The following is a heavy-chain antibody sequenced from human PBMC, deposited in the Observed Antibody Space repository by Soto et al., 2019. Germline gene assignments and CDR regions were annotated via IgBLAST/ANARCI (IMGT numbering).Heavy chain of an antibody. CDR2: IYYSGTT. CDR3: ARLRGDGYNFDS. CDR1: GVSIRGSVSRYY. V-gene: IGHV4-61*05. D-gene: IGHD3-10*01. J-gene: IGHJ4*02. Sequence: SETLSLTCTVSGVSIRGSVSRYYWSWIRQPPGKGLEWIGYIYYSGTTNYNSSLKSRVTISTDTSKNQLSLKLSSVTAADTAVYYCARLRGDGYNFDSWGQGTLVTVS.